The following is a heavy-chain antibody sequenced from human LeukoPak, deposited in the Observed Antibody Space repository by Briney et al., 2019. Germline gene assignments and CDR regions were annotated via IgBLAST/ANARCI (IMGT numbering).Heavy chain of an antibody. CDR1: GFIFSTYS. Sequence: PGGSLRLSCAASGFIFSTYSMNWVRQAPGKGLEWVSSIGTSSSYIYYGDSVKGRFTISRDNAKNSLYLQMNSLRAEDTAVYYCAGGGVWQAFWSGNSDYWGQGTLVTVSS. V-gene: IGHV3-21*01. CDR2: IGTSSSYI. J-gene: IGHJ4*02. CDR3: AGGGVWQAFWSGNSDY. D-gene: IGHD3-3*01.